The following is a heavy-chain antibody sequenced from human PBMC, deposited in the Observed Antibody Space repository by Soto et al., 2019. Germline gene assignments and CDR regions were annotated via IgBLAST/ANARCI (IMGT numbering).Heavy chain of an antibody. CDR1: GFTFTSSS. CDR2: ISSSGNFI. V-gene: IGHV3-21*06. D-gene: IGHD3-3*01. Sequence: EVQLVESGGGLVKPGGSLRLSCAASGFTFTSSSINWVRQAPGKGLEWVASISSSGNFIYYADSLKGRFTISRDNAKSSVSLQMNSLRGEDTAIYYCARVTNPVGQYYHGMDVWGQGTTVTVSS. J-gene: IGHJ6*02. CDR3: ARVTNPVGQYYHGMDV.